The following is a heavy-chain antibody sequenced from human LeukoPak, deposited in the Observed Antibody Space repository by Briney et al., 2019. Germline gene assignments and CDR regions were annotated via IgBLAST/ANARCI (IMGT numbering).Heavy chain of an antibody. V-gene: IGHV4-4*07. CDR2: IYTSGTI. CDR1: GGSISSYY. D-gene: IGHD3-10*01. CDR3: ARDSGTTGEVKFDP. J-gene: IGHJ5*02. Sequence: SETLSLTCTVSGGSISSYYWSWIRQPAGTALEWIGRIYTSGTITYNPSLKSRVTMSVDTSKDQFSLKLSSVTAADTAVYYCARDSGTTGEVKFDPWGQGTLVTVSS.